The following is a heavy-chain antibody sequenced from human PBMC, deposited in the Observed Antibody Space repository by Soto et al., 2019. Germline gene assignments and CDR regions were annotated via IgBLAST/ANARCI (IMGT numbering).Heavy chain of an antibody. CDR1: GDSVSSKSAA. V-gene: IGHV6-1*01. D-gene: IGHD1-26*01. CDR2: TYYRSKWST. Sequence: SQTLSLTCAISGDSVSSKSAAWNWIRQSPSRGLEWLGRTYYRSKWSTDYAVSVKSRITINPDTSKNQFSMQLNSVTPEDTAVYYCTRALSGSYDSWGQRTLVTVSS. J-gene: IGHJ5*01. CDR3: TRALSGSYDS.